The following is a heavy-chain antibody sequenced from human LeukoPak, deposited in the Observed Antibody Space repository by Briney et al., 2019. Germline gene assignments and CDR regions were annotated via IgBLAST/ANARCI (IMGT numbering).Heavy chain of an antibody. CDR3: ARDASCGGDCYEPYFDY. J-gene: IGHJ4*02. V-gene: IGHV3-9*01. D-gene: IGHD2-21*01. CDR1: GFTFDDYA. Sequence: GGSLRLSCAASGFTFDDYAMHWVRQAPGKGLEWVSGISWNSGSIGYADSVKGRFTISRDNAKNSLYLQMNSLRAEDTAVYYCARDASCGGDCYEPYFDYWGQGTLVTVSS. CDR2: ISWNSGSI.